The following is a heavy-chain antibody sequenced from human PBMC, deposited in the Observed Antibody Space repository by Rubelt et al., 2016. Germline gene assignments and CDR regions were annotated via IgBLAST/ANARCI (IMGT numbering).Heavy chain of an antibody. CDR3: ATTIAIRPYYFDC. Sequence: QVQLVQSGAEVKKPGSSVKVSCKASGGTFSSYAISWVRQAPGQGLEWMGGIIPVFGTANYAQKFQGRITMTADGSTSTAYMELSSLRSEDTAVYYCATTIAIRPYYFDCWGQGTLVTVSS. CDR2: IIPVFGTA. CDR1: GGTFSSYA. J-gene: IGHJ4*02. V-gene: IGHV1-69*12. D-gene: IGHD6-6*01.